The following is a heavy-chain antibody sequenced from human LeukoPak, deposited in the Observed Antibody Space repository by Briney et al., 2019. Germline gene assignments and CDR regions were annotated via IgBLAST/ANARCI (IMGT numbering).Heavy chain of an antibody. V-gene: IGHV3-48*03. CDR3: ARTYYDSSGYSNFDY. D-gene: IGHD3-22*01. J-gene: IGHJ4*02. CDR2: ISSSGSTI. Sequence: GSLILSCAASGSPFSSYEMNWVRQAPGKGLEWVSYISSSGSTIYYADSVKGRFTISRDNAKNSLYLQMNSLRAEDTAVYYCARTYYDSSGYSNFDYWGQGTLVTVSS. CDR1: GSPFSSYE.